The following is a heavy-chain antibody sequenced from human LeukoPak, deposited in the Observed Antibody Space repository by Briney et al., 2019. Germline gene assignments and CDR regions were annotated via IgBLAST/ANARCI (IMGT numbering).Heavy chain of an antibody. CDR1: GFTFSSYE. V-gene: IGHV3-48*03. CDR2: ISSSGSTI. Sequence: GGSLRLSCAASGFTFSSYEMNWVRQAPGKGLEWVSYISSSGSTIYYADSVKGRFTISRDNSKNTLYLQMNSLRAEDTAVYYCAKDCHVLCGGGGLDYWGQGTLVTVSS. D-gene: IGHD2-21*01. CDR3: AKDCHVLCGGGGLDY. J-gene: IGHJ4*02.